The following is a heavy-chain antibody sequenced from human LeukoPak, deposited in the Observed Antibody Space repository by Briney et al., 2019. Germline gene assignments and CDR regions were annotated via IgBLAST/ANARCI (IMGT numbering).Heavy chain of an antibody. Sequence: GESLKISCKGFGDNFNNYWIVWVRQMPGKGLEWMGVIYLDDSETKYSPSFQGQDTISADKSISTAYLQWSALRASDSAMYYCAIGRGGQQLGDYWGQGTLVTVSS. CDR3: AIGRGGQQLGDY. D-gene: IGHD6-13*01. V-gene: IGHV5-51*01. CDR1: GDNFNNYW. J-gene: IGHJ4*02. CDR2: IYLDDSET.